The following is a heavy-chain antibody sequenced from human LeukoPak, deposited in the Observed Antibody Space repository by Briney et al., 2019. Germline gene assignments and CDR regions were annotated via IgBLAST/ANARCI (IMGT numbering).Heavy chain of an antibody. Sequence: ASVKVSCKASGYTFTSYGISWVRQAPGQGLEWMGWISAYNGNTNYAQKFQGRVTITADESTSTAYMELSSLRSEDTAVYYCAREYYYDSSGRYYFDYWGQGTLVTVSS. V-gene: IGHV1-18*01. CDR1: GYTFTSYG. CDR2: ISAYNGNT. D-gene: IGHD3-22*01. CDR3: AREYYYDSSGRYYFDY. J-gene: IGHJ4*02.